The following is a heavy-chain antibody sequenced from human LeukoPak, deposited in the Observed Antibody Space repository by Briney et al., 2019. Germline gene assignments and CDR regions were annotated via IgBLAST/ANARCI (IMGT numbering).Heavy chain of an antibody. Sequence: ASQTLSLTCTVSGGSISSGSYYWSWIRQHAGKGLEWIGRIYTSGTTNYNPSLKSRVTISVDTSKSQFSLKLSSVTAADTAVYYCARRASGYSFFDYWGQGTLVTVSS. CDR2: IYTSGTT. CDR1: GGSISSGSYY. D-gene: IGHD3-22*01. V-gene: IGHV4-61*02. J-gene: IGHJ4*02. CDR3: ARRASGYSFFDY.